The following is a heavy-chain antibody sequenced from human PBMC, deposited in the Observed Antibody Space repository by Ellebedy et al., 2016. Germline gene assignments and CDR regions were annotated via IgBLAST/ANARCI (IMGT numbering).Heavy chain of an antibody. CDR2: MNPDRGSS. V-gene: IGHV1-8*01. Sequence: ASVKVSCKASGYTLTNYDINWVRQATGQGPEWMGWMNPDRGSSGSAQQFRGRVTMTSDNSINTAYLELSGLKYDGTAMYYCATAVMGVNWGQGTRIIVSS. CDR3: ATAVMGVN. CDR1: GYTLTNYD. J-gene: IGHJ1*01. D-gene: IGHD3-16*01.